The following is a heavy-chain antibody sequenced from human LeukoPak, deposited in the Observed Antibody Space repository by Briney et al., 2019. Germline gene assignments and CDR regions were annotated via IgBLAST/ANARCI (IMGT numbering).Heavy chain of an antibody. CDR3: AGVGSVTMVRGVIITVRYFDY. CDR1: GGSISSYY. J-gene: IGHJ4*02. D-gene: IGHD3-10*01. CDR2: IYYSWST. Sequence: SETLSLTRTVSGGSISSYYWSWIRQPPGKGLEWIGYIYYSWSTNYNPSLKSRVTISVDTSKNQYSLKLSSVTAEDAAVYYCAGVGSVTMVRGVIITVRYFDYWGQGTLVTVSS. V-gene: IGHV4-59*01.